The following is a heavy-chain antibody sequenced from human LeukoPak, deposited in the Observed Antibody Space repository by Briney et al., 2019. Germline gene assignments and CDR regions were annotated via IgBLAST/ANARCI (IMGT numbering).Heavy chain of an antibody. CDR3: AREIRGRITGTTFAFDI. V-gene: IGHV4-34*09. Sequence: SETLSLTCAVYGGSFSGYYWSWIRQPPGKGLEWIGEINHSGSTNYNPSLKSRVTISVDTSKNQFSLKLSSVTAADTAVYYCAREIRGRITGTTFAFDIWGQGTMDTVSS. D-gene: IGHD1-7*01. CDR1: GGSFSGYY. J-gene: IGHJ3*02. CDR2: INHSGST.